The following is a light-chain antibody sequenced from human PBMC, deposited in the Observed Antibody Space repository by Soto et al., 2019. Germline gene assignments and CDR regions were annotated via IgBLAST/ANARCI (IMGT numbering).Light chain of an antibody. CDR2: DAS. J-gene: IGKJ4*01. CDR3: QQYNSYPLP. CDR1: QSISSW. Sequence: DIQMTQSPSTLSASVGDRVTITCLASQSISSWSAWYQQKPGKAPKLMIYDASSLESGVPSRFSGSGSGTEFTLTISSLQADDGATYYCQQYNSYPLPLGGGTKVDIK. V-gene: IGKV1-5*01.